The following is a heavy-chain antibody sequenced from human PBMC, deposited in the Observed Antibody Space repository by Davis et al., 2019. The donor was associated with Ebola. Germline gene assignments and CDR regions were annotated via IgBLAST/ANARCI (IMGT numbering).Heavy chain of an antibody. D-gene: IGHD3-16*02. CDR1: GFTFSSYW. J-gene: IGHJ3*02. CDR2: IKQDGSEK. CDR3: ASWITFGGVIGYDAFDI. Sequence: GGSLRLSCAASGFTFSSYWMSWVRQAPGKGLEWVANIKQDGSEKYYVDSVKGRFTISRDNARNSLYLQMNSLRAEDTAVYYCASWITFGGVIGYDAFDIWGQGTMVTVSS. V-gene: IGHV3-7*01.